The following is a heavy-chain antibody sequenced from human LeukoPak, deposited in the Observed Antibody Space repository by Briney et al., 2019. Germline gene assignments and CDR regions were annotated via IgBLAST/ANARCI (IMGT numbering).Heavy chain of an antibody. Sequence: GGSLRLSCAASGFTFKNFGMHWVRQAPGKGLEWVAVIWYDGSNQYYADSVKGRFTMSRDNSKNTLYLQMNSLRGEDTAMYYCVRDRGGLQNFDYWGLGTLVTVSS. CDR1: GFTFKNFG. D-gene: IGHD3-16*01. CDR2: IWYDGSNQ. V-gene: IGHV3-33*01. J-gene: IGHJ4*02. CDR3: VRDRGGLQNFDY.